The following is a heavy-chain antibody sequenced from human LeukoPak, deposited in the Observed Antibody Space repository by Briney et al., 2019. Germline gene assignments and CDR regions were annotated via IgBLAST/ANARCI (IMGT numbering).Heavy chain of an antibody. CDR2: ITGSGGNT. CDR3: AKWGDYDVLTGYYVSDY. V-gene: IGHV3-23*01. CDR1: GFTFSNYA. Sequence: GASLRLSCAASGFTFSNYAMSWVRQAPGKGLEWVSAITGSGGNTYYADSVKGRFTISRDNSKNTLYLQMNSLRAEDTAVFYCAKWGDYDVLTGYYVSDYWGQGTLVTVSS. J-gene: IGHJ4*02. D-gene: IGHD3-9*01.